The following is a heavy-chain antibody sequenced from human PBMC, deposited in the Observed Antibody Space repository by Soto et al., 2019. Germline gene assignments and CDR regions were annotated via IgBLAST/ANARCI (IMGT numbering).Heavy chain of an antibody. CDR2: ISYSGST. D-gene: IGHD2-2*01. J-gene: IGHJ5*02. Sequence: KPSETLSLTCTISGASISGRTYYWGWIRQPPGKGLEWIGSISYSGSTYYNPSLKSRVALSVDTSKNQFSLQLRSVTAADAAVYFCARQGDYTTSLNWFGPWGKGTLVTVSS. V-gene: IGHV4-39*01. CDR1: GASISGRTYY. CDR3: ARQGDYTTSLNWFGP.